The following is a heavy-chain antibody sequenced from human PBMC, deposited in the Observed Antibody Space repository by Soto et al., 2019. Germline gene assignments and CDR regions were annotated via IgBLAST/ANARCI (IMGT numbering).Heavy chain of an antibody. J-gene: IGHJ5*02. V-gene: IGHV1-2*04. D-gene: IGHD6-13*01. Sequence: QVQLVQSGAEVKKPGASVKVSCKASGYTFTGYYMHWVRQAPGQGLEWMGWINPNSGGTNYAQKLQGWVTMTRDTSISTAYMELSRLRSDDTAVYYCARVAAAGTWWFDPWGQGTLVTVSS. CDR2: INPNSGGT. CDR1: GYTFTGYY. CDR3: ARVAAAGTWWFDP.